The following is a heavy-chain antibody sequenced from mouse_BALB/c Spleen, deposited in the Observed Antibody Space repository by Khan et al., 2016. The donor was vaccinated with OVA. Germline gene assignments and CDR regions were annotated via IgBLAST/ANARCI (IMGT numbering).Heavy chain of an antibody. D-gene: IGHD2-4*01. CDR3: KRGGAWANMIAWFAY. J-gene: IGHJ3*01. Sequence: QVQLQQSGAELVKPGASMKLSCKASGYTFTSYNMYWVKQRPGQGLEWIGGINPNNGYTNFNEKFKSKATLTVDKSSSTAYMQLSGLTSEDSAVYYCKRGGAWANMIAWFAYWGQGTLFHCLC. CDR2: INPNNGYT. CDR1: GYTFTSYN. V-gene: IGHV1S81*02.